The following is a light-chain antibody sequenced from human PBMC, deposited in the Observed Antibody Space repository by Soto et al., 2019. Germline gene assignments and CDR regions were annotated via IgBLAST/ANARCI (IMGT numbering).Light chain of an antibody. Sequence: VLTQPPSVSGAPGQRVTISCTGSSSNIGAGYDVHWYQQLPGTAPKLLIYGNSNRPSGVPDRFSGSKSGTSASLAITGLQAEDEADYYCQSYDSSIYVFGTGTKVTVL. CDR1: SSNIGAGYD. CDR2: GNS. J-gene: IGLJ1*01. CDR3: QSYDSSIYV. V-gene: IGLV1-40*01.